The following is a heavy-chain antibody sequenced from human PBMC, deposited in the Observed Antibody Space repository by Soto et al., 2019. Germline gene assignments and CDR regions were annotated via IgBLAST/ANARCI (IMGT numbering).Heavy chain of an antibody. CDR2: IHHGGNT. CDR1: GVSISSSSYS. V-gene: IGHV4-39*01. D-gene: IGHD2-8*01. CDR3: ARHVCTTVIRGFTTTFDYYSGMDV. J-gene: IGHJ6*02. Sequence: QLHLQESGPGLVKPSETLSHTCTVSGVSISSSSYSWGWIRQPPGKGVEWIGNIHHGGNTYYNPSLKSRGTISVDTSKGQFSLKLSSVTAADTAVYYCARHVCTTVIRGFTTTFDYYSGMDVWGQGTTVTVSS.